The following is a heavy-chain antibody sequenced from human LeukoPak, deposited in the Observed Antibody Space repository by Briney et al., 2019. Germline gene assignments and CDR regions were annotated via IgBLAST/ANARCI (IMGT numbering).Heavy chain of an antibody. CDR2: ISTSTYT. CDR1: GFTFDDYD. J-gene: IGHJ4*02. CDR3: ARISGSYVFDY. D-gene: IGHD1-26*01. Sequence: PGGSLRLSCAASGFTFDDYDLNWVRQAPGKGLEWISYISTSTYTNYADSVKGRFTISRDNAKNSMYLQMNSLRAEDTAVYYCARISGSYVFDYWGQGTLVTVSS. V-gene: IGHV3-11*03.